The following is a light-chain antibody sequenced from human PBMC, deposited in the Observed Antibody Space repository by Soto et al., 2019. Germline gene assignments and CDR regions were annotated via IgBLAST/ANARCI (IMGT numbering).Light chain of an antibody. V-gene: IGKV3-15*01. CDR2: GAS. J-gene: IGKJ4*01. CDR3: QQYYDYPPLI. CDR1: RNIPRK. Sequence: EIVMTQSPATLSVSPGERATLSCRASRNIPRKLAWYQQKPGQAPRLLISGASTTATGIPARFSGSGSGTEFTLTISSLESEDFAVYYCQQYYDYPPLICGGGTKVEIK.